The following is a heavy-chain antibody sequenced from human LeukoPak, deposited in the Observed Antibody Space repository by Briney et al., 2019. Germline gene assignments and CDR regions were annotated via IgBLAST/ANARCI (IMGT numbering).Heavy chain of an antibody. CDR2: INPNSGGT. V-gene: IGHV1-2*02. CDR3: ARVGIAVAGHYFDY. D-gene: IGHD6-19*01. J-gene: IGHJ4*02. CDR1: GYTFTGYY. Sequence: ASVKVSCKASGYTFTGYYMHWLRQAPGQGLEWMGWINPNSGGTNYAQKFQGRVTMTRDTSISTAYMELSRLRSDDTAVYYCARVGIAVAGHYFDYWGQETLVTVSS.